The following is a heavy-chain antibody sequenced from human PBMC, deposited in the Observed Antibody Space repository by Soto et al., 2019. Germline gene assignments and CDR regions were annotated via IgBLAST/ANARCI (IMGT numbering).Heavy chain of an antibody. J-gene: IGHJ6*02. V-gene: IGHV5-51*01. Sequence: GESLKISCKGSGYSFTSYWMGWVRQMPGKGLEWMGIIYPGDSDTRYSPSFQGQVTISADKSISTAYLQWSSLKASDTAMYYCARLRNSSGWSYGMDVWGQGTTVTVSS. CDR2: IYPGDSDT. CDR1: GYSFTSYW. CDR3: ARLRNSSGWSYGMDV. D-gene: IGHD6-19*01.